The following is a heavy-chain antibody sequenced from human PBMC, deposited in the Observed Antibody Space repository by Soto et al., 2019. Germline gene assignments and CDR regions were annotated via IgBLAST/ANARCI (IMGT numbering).Heavy chain of an antibody. Sequence: QVQLVESGGGVVQPGRSLRLSCAASGFTFSSYGMHWVRQAPGKGLEWVAVIWYDGSNKYYADSVKGRFTISRDNSKNTLHLQINSLRAEDTAVYYCARDQLVPAGPGRDSEEGYGMDVWGQGTTVTVSS. CDR3: ARDQLVPAGPGRDSEEGYGMDV. J-gene: IGHJ6*02. CDR1: GFTFSSYG. CDR2: IWYDGSNK. D-gene: IGHD2-2*01. V-gene: IGHV3-33*01.